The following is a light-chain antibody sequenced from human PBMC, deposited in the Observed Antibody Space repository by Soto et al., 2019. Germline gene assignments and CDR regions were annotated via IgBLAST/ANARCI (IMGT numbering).Light chain of an antibody. CDR2: EVS. CDR1: SSDVGGYNY. V-gene: IGLV2-14*01. J-gene: IGLJ2*01. CDR3: SSYTSSSTHVV. Sequence: QSALTQPASVSGSPGQSITISCTGTSSDVGGYNYVSWFQQHPGKAPKLMIYEVSNRPSGVSNRFSGSKSGNTASLTISGLQAEDEAEYYCSSYTSSSTHVVFGGGTKVTVL.